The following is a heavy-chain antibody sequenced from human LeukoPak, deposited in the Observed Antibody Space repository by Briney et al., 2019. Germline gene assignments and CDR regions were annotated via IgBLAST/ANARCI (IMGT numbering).Heavy chain of an antibody. CDR2: MKEDGSEE. CDR3: ARGGARYFDS. CDR1: GFNFHSYT. J-gene: IGHJ4*02. D-gene: IGHD3-16*01. V-gene: IGHV3-7*01. Sequence: PGGSLRLSCAASGFNFHSYTMSWVRQAPGKGLEWVAKMKEDGSEEYYVDSVKGRFTISRDSGKNSLFLQMDSLRAEDTAVYYCARGGARYFDSWGQGTLVTVSS.